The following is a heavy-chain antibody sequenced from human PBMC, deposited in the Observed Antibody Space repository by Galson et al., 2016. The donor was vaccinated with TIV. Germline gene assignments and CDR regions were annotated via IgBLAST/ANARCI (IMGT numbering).Heavy chain of an antibody. D-gene: IGHD2-2*01. J-gene: IGHJ6*02. CDR3: ARGVVQATAIYGMDV. Sequence: QSGAEVKKPGESLKISCKGSGYSFSSYWIAWVRQMPGKGLEWMGIIYPDDSDTTYSTSFQGQVTISVDKSISTASLQWSSLKASDPAIYYCARGVVQATAIYGMDVWGQGTTVTVSS. V-gene: IGHV5-51*01. CDR1: GYSFSSYW. CDR2: IYPDDSDT.